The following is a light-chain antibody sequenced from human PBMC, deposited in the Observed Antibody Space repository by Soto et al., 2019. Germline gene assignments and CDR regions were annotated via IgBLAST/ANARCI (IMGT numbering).Light chain of an antibody. CDR1: SCNIGSNT. J-gene: IGLJ3*02. CDR2: YNN. V-gene: IGLV1-44*01. CDR3: AAWDDSLYGWV. Sequence: QSVLTQPPSASGTPGQRVTISCSGSSCNIGSNTVNWYQQLPGTAPTLLIYYNNQRPSGVPDRFSGSKSGTSASLAISGLQSEDEAHYYCAAWDDSLYGWVFGGGTKVTVL.